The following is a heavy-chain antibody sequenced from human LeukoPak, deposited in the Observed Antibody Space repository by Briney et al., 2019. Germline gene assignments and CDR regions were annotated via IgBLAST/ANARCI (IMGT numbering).Heavy chain of an antibody. CDR1: RASISDNY. CDR3: TIGGASGSLAH. CDR2: TYTSGDT. D-gene: IGHD6-13*01. J-gene: IGHJ4*02. V-gene: IGHV4-4*07. Sequence: PSETLSLTCTVSRASISDNYWSWSRQPAGKALEWIGRTYTSGDTNYNPSLKSRASVSVDTSKNQFYLSLRYVTAADTAVYYCTIGGASGSLAHWGPGTLSPSPQ.